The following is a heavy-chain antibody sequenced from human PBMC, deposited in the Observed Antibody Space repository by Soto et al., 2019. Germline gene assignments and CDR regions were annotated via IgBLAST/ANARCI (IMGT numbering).Heavy chain of an antibody. J-gene: IGHJ4*02. CDR3: ARSWNYFDY. V-gene: IGHV1-18*01. CDR1: GYIFVNYG. Sequence: QVQLVQSGDEVRKPGSSVKVSCKASGYIFVNYGIAWVRQAPGQGLEWMGWISAYNGNTNYAQKLQGRVTMTTDTSTSTAYMELRSLRSDDTAVYYCARSWNYFDYWGQGTLVTVSS. CDR2: ISAYNGNT. D-gene: IGHD6-13*01.